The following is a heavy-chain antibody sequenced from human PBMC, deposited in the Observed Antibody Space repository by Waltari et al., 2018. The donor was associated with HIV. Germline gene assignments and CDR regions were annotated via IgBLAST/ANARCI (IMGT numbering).Heavy chain of an antibody. CDR1: GFNFREFG. CDR2: ISYDGHNK. V-gene: IGHV3-30*18. Sequence: GHLEESGGVVVQSGRSLRLACVASGFNFREFGLHWVRQAPAKGLEWVAVISYDGHNKQYADSVKGRFTISRDNSNSTLFLQMSSLRPDDTAVYFCAKDLVTRAFFYFYGMHVWGQGTTVTVSS. D-gene: IGHD3-10*01. J-gene: IGHJ6*02. CDR3: AKDLVTRAFFYFYGMHV.